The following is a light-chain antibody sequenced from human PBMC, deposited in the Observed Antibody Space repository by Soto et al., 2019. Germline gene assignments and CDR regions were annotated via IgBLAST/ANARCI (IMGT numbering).Light chain of an antibody. V-gene: IGKV1-5*01. CDR2: DAS. CDR1: QTITRW. CDR3: QQYNSYSWR. J-gene: IGKJ1*01. Sequence: AAVGDRVKKNCLASQTITRWMAWYQQKPGKAPKLLIYDASTLESEVPSRFSVRRSATESTFTISRFPDHDFAPYFCQQYNSYSWRFGQGTKLDIK.